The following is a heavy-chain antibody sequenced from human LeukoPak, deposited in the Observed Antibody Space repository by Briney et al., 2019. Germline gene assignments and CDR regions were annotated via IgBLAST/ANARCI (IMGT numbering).Heavy chain of an antibody. CDR3: ASVGVVDATPYWYFDL. D-gene: IGHD2-15*01. CDR1: GFTFSSYA. Sequence: PGRSLRLSCAASGFTFSSYAMHWVRQAPGKGLEWVAVISYDGSNKYYADSVKGRFTISRDNSKNTLYLQMNSLRAEDTAVYYCASVGVVDATPYWYFDLWGRGTLVTVSS. J-gene: IGHJ2*01. CDR2: ISYDGSNK. V-gene: IGHV3-30*14.